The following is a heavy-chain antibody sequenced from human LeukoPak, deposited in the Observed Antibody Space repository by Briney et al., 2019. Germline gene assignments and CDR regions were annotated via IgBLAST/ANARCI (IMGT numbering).Heavy chain of an antibody. D-gene: IGHD3-3*01. CDR2: IYYSGST. CDR1: GGSISSYY. J-gene: IGHJ4*01. Sequence: SETLSLTCTVSGGSISSYYWGWIRQPPGKGLEWIGSIYYSGSTYYNPSLKSRVTISVDTSKNQFSLKLSSVTAADTAVYYCARHEKLTIFGVVTYFDYWGQEPWSPSPQ. V-gene: IGHV4-39*01. CDR3: ARHEKLTIFGVVTYFDY.